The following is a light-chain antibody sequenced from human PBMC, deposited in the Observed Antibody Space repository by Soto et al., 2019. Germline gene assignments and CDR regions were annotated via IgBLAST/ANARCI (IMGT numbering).Light chain of an antibody. CDR1: QGISNY. V-gene: IGKV1-27*01. J-gene: IGKJ1*01. CDR3: QKYNSAPRT. CDR2: AAS. Sequence: DIQMTQSPSSLSASVGDRVTITCRASQGISNYLAWYQQKPGKVPKLLIYAASTLQSGVPSRFSGSVSGTDFTLTISSLQPEDGATYYCQKYNSAPRTFGQGTKVEIK.